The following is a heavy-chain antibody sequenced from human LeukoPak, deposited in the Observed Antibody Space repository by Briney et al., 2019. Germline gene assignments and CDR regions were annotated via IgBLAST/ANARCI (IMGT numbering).Heavy chain of an antibody. Sequence: GGSLRLSCAASGFSFSSYWMHWVRQVPGKGLVWVARINSDGSIIGYADSVKGRYTISRDNAKNTLYLQMNSLRADDTAVYYCAKDMGNYYDSSGQYLMRSCMDVWGKGATVTVYS. V-gene: IGHV3-74*01. J-gene: IGHJ6*03. D-gene: IGHD3-22*01. CDR1: GFSFSSYW. CDR3: AKDMGNYYDSSGQYLMRSCMDV. CDR2: INSDGSII.